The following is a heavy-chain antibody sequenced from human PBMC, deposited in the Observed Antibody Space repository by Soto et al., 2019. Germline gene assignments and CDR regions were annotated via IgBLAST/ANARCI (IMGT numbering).Heavy chain of an antibody. J-gene: IGHJ5*02. D-gene: IGHD3-22*01. Sequence: ASVKVSCKASGGTFSSYAISWVRQAPGQGLEWMGGIIPIFGTANYAQKFQGRVTITADESTSTAYMELSSLRSEDTAVYYCASSGGYYDSSGYYYWFDPWGQGTLVTVSS. CDR1: GGTFSSYA. CDR2: IIPIFGTA. CDR3: ASSGGYYDSSGYYYWFDP. V-gene: IGHV1-69*13.